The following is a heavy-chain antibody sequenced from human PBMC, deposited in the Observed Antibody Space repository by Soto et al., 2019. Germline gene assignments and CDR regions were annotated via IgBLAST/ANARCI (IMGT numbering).Heavy chain of an antibody. CDR1: GFTLSSYA. CDR2: ISYDGSNK. J-gene: IGHJ4*02. Sequence: PGGSLRLSCAASGFTLSSYAMHWVRQAPGKGLEWVAVISYDGSNKYYADSVKGRFTISRDNSKNTLYLQMNSLRAEDTAVYYCARDMATSGNSDYWGQGTLVTVSS. CDR3: ARDMATSGNSDY. V-gene: IGHV3-30-3*01. D-gene: IGHD3-10*01.